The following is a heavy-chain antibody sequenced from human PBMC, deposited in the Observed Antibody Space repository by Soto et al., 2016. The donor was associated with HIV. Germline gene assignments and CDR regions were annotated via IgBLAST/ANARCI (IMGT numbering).Heavy chain of an antibody. D-gene: IGHD1-26*01. CDR2: ISDAVTGNT. V-gene: IGHV3-23*01. Sequence: EVQLLESGGDLVQPGGSLRLSCAASGFRFRDYTMIWVRQAPGKGLEWISTISDAVTGNTHYVDSVKGRFTISRDDSRNTVYLQMNNLRAEDTAVYYCARGEWERSYYYYMDVVGTKGPRSPSP. CDR1: GFRFRDYT. CDR3: ARGEWERSYYYYMDV. J-gene: IGHJ6*03.